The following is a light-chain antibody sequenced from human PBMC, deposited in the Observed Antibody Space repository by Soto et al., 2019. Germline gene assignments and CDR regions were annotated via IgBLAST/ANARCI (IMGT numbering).Light chain of an antibody. CDR1: QSISSY. J-gene: IGKJ5*01. CDR2: AAS. V-gene: IGKV1-39*01. Sequence: DIQMTQSPSSLSASVGDRVTITCRASQSISSYLNWYQQKPGKAPKLLIYAASSLQSGVPSRFSGSGSGTDFTLTISILQPEDFATYYCQQIYSTPPITFGQGTRLEIK. CDR3: QQIYSTPPIT.